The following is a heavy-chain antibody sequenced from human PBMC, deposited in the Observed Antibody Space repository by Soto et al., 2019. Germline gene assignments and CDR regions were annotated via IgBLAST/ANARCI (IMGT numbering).Heavy chain of an antibody. D-gene: IGHD5-12*01. J-gene: IGHJ6*02. V-gene: IGHV1-2*04. CDR1: GYTFTGHY. CDR3: ARDPFSSSSYSGYDSFFQSDGMDV. CDR2: INPNSGGT. Sequence: ASVKVSCKASGYTFTGHYMHWVRQAPGQGLEWMGWINPNSGGTNYAQKFQGWVTMTRDTSISTAYMELSRLRSDDTAVYYCARDPFSSSSYSGYDSFFQSDGMDVWGQGTTVTVSS.